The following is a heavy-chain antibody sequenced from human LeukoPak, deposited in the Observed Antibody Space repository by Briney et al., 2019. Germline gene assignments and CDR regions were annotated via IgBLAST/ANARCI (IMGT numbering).Heavy chain of an antibody. V-gene: IGHV3-48*03. CDR2: ISSGGGTK. Sequence: GGSLRLSCVASGFTFSSYEMYWVRQAPGKGLEWVSYISSGGGTKHYADSVKGRFTTSRDDAKSSLCLWMNSLRVEDTAVYYCTKLAVASPDSWGQGTPVTVSS. CDR3: TKLAVASPDS. CDR1: GFTFSSYE. D-gene: IGHD6-19*01. J-gene: IGHJ4*02.